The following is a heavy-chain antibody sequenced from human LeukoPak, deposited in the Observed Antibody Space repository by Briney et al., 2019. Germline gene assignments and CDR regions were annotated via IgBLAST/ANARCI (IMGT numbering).Heavy chain of an antibody. V-gene: IGHV3-11*01. CDR2: ICDSGRTI. D-gene: IGHD3-22*01. CDR1: GFTFSDYY. CDR3: ARDRLGDYDHSGYYNK. J-gene: IGHJ4*02. Sequence: PGGSLSLSCAASGFTFSDYYMSWISQAPGKGLGWVSYICDSGRTIYYADSVKGRFTISRDNAKNSVYLQMNNLRAEDTAVYYCARDRLGDYDHSGYYNKWGQGTLVTVSS.